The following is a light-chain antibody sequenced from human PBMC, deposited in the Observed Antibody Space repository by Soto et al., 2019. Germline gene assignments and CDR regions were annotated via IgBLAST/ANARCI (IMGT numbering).Light chain of an antibody. CDR3: QQHANYPIT. CDR2: KAS. J-gene: IGKJ4*01. V-gene: IGKV1-5*03. CDR1: RNIGSW. Sequence: DIQMTQSPSTLSASIGDRVTITCRASRNIGSWLAWYQQKAGKAPNLLIYKASTLETGVPSRFSGSASGTEFTLTISSLQPDGFATYYCQQHANYPITFGGGTKVEI.